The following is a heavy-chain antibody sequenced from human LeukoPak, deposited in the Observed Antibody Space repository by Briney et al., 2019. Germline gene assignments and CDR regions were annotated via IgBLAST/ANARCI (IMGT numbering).Heavy chain of an antibody. Sequence: GGSLRLSCAASGFTFSSYDMHWVRQATGKGLEWVSAIGTAGDTYYPGSVKGRFTISRENAKNSLYLQMNSLRAGDTAVYYCARAVGRAPDYYYYYGMDVWGQGTTVTVSS. CDR2: IGTAGDT. V-gene: IGHV3-13*01. D-gene: IGHD3-10*01. CDR1: GFTFSSYD. J-gene: IGHJ6*02. CDR3: ARAVGRAPDYYYYYGMDV.